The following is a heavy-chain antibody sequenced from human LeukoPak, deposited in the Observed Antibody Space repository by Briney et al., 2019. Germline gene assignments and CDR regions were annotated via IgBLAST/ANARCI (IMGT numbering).Heavy chain of an antibody. CDR3: TRYRHAQAAGSIDY. Sequence: SETLSLTCAVYGGSFSGYYWSWIRQPPGKGLEWIGEINHSGSTYYNPSLESRVTISLHTSKNQFSLKLNSVTAADTAVYYCTRYRHAQAAGSIDYWGQGALVTVSS. D-gene: IGHD6-19*01. V-gene: IGHV4-34*01. J-gene: IGHJ4*02. CDR2: INHSGST. CDR1: GGSFSGYY.